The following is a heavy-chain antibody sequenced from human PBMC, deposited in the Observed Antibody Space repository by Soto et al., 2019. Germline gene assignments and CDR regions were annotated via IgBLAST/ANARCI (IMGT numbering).Heavy chain of an antibody. CDR2: FDPEDGET. J-gene: IGHJ5*02. D-gene: IGHD2-21*01. Sequence: GASVKVSCKVSGYTLTELSMHWVRQAPGKGLEWMGGFDPEDGETIYAQKFQGRVTMTEDTSTDTAYMELSSLRSEDTAVYYCASSMGEQKHPYSRQYNWFDPWGQGTLVTVSS. V-gene: IGHV1-24*01. CDR1: GYTLTELS. CDR3: ASSMGEQKHPYSRQYNWFDP.